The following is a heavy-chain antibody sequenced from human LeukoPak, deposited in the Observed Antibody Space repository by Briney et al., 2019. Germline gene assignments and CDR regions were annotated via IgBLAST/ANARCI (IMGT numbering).Heavy chain of an antibody. J-gene: IGHJ4*02. Sequence: GGSLRLSCAASGFTFSSYEMNWVRQAPGKGLEWVSYISSGSTIYDADSVKGRFTISRDNAKNSLYLQMNSLRAEDTAVYYCARESIAVAGAPFDYRGQGPLVTVSS. D-gene: IGHD6-19*01. CDR2: ISSGSTI. CDR1: GFTFSSYE. V-gene: IGHV3-48*03. CDR3: ARESIAVAGAPFDY.